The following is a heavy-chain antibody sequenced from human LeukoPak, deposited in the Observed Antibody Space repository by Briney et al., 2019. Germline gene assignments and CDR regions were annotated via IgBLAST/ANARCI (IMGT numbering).Heavy chain of an antibody. D-gene: IGHD6-6*01. V-gene: IGHV1-46*01. CDR2: INPSGGST. Sequence: ASVKVSCKASGYTFTSYYMHWVRQAPGQGLEWMGIINPSGGSTSYAQKFQGRVTMTRDMSTSTVYMELSSLRSEDTAVYYCARDQLAHYYYYGMDVWGQGTTVTVSS. CDR1: GYTFTSYY. CDR3: ARDQLAHYYYYGMDV. J-gene: IGHJ6*02.